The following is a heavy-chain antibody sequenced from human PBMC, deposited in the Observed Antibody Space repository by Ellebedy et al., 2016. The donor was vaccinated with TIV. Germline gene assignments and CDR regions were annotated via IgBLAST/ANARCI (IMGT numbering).Heavy chain of an antibody. D-gene: IGHD3-3*01. Sequence: MPSETLSLTCTVSGGSISSGGYYWSWIRQHPGKGLEWIGYIYYSGSTYYNTSLKSRVTISVDTSKNQFSLKLSSVTAADTAVYYCARRRFLEWSDLYYFDYWGQGTLVTVSS. V-gene: IGHV4-31*03. CDR3: ARRRFLEWSDLYYFDY. CDR1: GGSISSGGYY. CDR2: IYYSGST. J-gene: IGHJ4*02.